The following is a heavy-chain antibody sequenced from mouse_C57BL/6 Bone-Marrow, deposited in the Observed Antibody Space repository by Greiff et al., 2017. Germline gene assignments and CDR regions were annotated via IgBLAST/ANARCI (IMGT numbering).Heavy chain of an antibody. D-gene: IGHD1-1*01. CDR1: GYAFSSSW. CDR2: IYPGDGDT. Sequence: QVQLQQSGPELVKPGASVKISCKASGYAFSSSWMNWVKQRPGKGLEWIGRIYPGDGDTNYNGKFKGKATLTADKSSSTAYMQLSSLKSEDSAVYFGADYGSSYEGAFDYWGQGTTLTVSS. V-gene: IGHV1-82*01. CDR3: ADYGSSYEGAFDY. J-gene: IGHJ2*01.